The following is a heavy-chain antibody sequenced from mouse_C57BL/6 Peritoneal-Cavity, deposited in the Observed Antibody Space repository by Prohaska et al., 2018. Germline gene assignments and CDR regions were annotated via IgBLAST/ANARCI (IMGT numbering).Heavy chain of an antibody. CDR1: GYTFTDYY. V-gene: IGHV1-19*01. D-gene: IGHD2-5*01. J-gene: IGHJ2*01. Sequence: SGYTFTDYYMNWVKQSHGKSREWIGVINPYNGGTSYNQKFKGKATLTVDKSSSTAYMELNSLTSEDSAVYYCARLESNYYIDYWGQGTTLTVSS. CDR2: INPYNGGT. CDR3: ARLESNYYIDY.